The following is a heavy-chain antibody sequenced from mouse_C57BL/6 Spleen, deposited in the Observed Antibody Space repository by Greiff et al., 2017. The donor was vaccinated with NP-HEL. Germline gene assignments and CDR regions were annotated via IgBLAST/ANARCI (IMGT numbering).Heavy chain of an antibody. CDR1: GYTFTSYW. CDR3: ARGDYDERYFDV. J-gene: IGHJ1*03. CDR2: IYPGSGST. V-gene: IGHV1-55*01. Sequence: QVQLKQPGAELVKPGASVKMSCKASGYTFTSYWITWVKQRPGQGLEWIGDIYPGSGSTNYNEKFKSKATLTVDTSSSTAYMQLSSLTSEDSAVYYCARGDYDERYFDVWGTGTTVTVSS. D-gene: IGHD2-4*01.